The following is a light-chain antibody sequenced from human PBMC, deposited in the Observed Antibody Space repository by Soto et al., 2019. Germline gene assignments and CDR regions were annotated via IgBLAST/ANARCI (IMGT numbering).Light chain of an antibody. CDR3: NSYTSSSTYV. V-gene: IGLV2-14*01. CDR2: DVS. CDR1: SSYVVGYNY. Sequence: TQPASVSGSPGQSITISCTGTSSYVVGYNYVSWYQQHPGKAPKLMIYDVSNRPSGVSNRFSGSKSGNTASLTISGLQAEDEADFYCNSYTSSSTYVFGTGTKV. J-gene: IGLJ1*01.